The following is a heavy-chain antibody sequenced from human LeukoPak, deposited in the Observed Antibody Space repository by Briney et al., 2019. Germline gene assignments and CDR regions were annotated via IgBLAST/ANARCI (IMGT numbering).Heavy chain of an antibody. Sequence: GRSLRLSCAASGFTFSSYAMHWARQAPGKGLEWVAVISYDGSNKYYADSVKGRFTISRDNSKNTLYLQMNSLRAEDTAVYYCAKVIQFEYFQHWGQGTLVTVSS. D-gene: IGHD4-11*01. V-gene: IGHV3-30-3*01. J-gene: IGHJ1*01. CDR2: ISYDGSNK. CDR1: GFTFSSYA. CDR3: AKVIQFEYFQH.